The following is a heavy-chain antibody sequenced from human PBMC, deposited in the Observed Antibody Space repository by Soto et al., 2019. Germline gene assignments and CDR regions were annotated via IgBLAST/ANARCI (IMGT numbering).Heavy chain of an antibody. CDR3: ARVPFGVIINFDY. D-gene: IGHD3-3*01. CDR2: IYYSGST. V-gene: IGHV4-30-4*01. CDR1: GGSISNGDYY. Sequence: SETLSLTCTVSGGSISNGDYYWSLIRKPPGKGLEWIGYIYYSGSTYYNPSLKSRVTISVDTSKNQFSLKLSSVTAADTAVYYCARVPFGVIINFDYWGQGMLVTVSS. J-gene: IGHJ4*02.